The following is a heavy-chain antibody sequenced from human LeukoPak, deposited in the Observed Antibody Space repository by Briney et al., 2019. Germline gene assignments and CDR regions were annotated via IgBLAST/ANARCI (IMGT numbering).Heavy chain of an antibody. CDR3: AKVWGGFDY. CDR1: GFTFSTYT. D-gene: IGHD3-10*01. Sequence: GGCLRLSCAASGFTFSTYTISWVRQAPGKGLEWVSSICGTVSGTYHADPVQGRFTISRDNSQNTVYLQMSSLRAEDTAVYFCAKVWGGFDYWGLGTLVTVSS. V-gene: IGHV3-23*01. J-gene: IGHJ4*02. CDR2: ICGTVSGT.